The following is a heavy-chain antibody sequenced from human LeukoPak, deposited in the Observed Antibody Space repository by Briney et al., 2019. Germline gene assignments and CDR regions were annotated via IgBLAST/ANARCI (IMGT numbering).Heavy chain of an antibody. D-gene: IGHD2-15*01. V-gene: IGHV3-74*01. CDR3: ARPMVAASNWFDP. CDR1: GFTFSSYW. J-gene: IGHJ5*02. CDR2: INSDGSST. Sequence: GGSLRLSCGASGFTFSSYWMHWVRQAPGKGLVWVSRINSDGSSTNYADSVKGRFTISRDNAKNTLYLQMNSLRAEDTAVYYCARPMVAASNWFDPWGQGTLVTVSS.